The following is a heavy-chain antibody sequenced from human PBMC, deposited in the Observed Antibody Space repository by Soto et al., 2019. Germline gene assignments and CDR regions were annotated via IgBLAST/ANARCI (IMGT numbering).Heavy chain of an antibody. Sequence: GASLKVSCKASGYTFTGYYMHWVRQAPGQGLEWMGWIIPNSGTANYAQKLQGRVTITADESTSTAYMELSSLRSEDTAVYYCARDFRGTTVVNPTDSDYWGQGTLVTVSS. CDR3: ARDFRGTTVVNPTDSDY. J-gene: IGHJ4*02. V-gene: IGHV1-69*13. CDR1: GYTFTGYY. CDR2: IIPNSGTA. D-gene: IGHD4-17*01.